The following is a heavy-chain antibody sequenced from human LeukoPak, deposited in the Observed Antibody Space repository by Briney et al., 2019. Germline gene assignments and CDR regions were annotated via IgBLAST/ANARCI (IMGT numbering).Heavy chain of an antibody. CDR3: ARDGTPIYSTGWVYMDV. CDR1: GFTFSSYE. J-gene: IGHJ6*03. V-gene: IGHV3-48*03. CDR2: ISSNGGTI. D-gene: IGHD6-25*01. Sequence: GGSLRLSCAASGFTFSSYEMNWVRQAPGKGLEWLSYISSNGGTIHYADSVKGRFTISRDDAKDSLYLQMNSLRAEDTAVYYCARDGTPIYSTGWVYMDVWGKGTTVTISS.